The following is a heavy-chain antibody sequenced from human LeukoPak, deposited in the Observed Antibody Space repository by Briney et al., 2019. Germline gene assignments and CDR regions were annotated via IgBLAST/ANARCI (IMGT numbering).Heavy chain of an antibody. Sequence: PGGSLRLSCAASGFTFSSYGMHWVRQAPGKGLEWVAVISYDGSNKYYADSVKGRFTISRDNSKNTLYLQMNSLRAEDTAVYYCARKVYYDSSGYDYWGQGTLVTVSS. D-gene: IGHD3-22*01. CDR3: ARKVYYDSSGYDY. CDR1: GFTFSSYG. CDR2: ISYDGSNK. J-gene: IGHJ4*02. V-gene: IGHV3-30*03.